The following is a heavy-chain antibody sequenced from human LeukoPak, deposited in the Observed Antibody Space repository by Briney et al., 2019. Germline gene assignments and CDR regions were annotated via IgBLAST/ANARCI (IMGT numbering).Heavy chain of an antibody. CDR2: ISYDGSNK. Sequence: PGRSLRLSCAASGFTFSSYAMHWVRQAPGKGLEWVAVISYDGSNKYYADSVKGRFTISRDNSKNTLYLQMNSLRAEDTAVYYCARSDDGLLTGYYRGPFDYWGQGTLVTVSS. CDR3: ARSDDGLLTGYYRGPFDY. CDR1: GFTFSSYA. D-gene: IGHD3-9*01. V-gene: IGHV3-30-3*01. J-gene: IGHJ4*02.